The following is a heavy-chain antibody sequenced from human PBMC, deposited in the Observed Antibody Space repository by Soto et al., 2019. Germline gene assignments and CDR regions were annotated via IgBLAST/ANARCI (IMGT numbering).Heavy chain of an antibody. D-gene: IGHD6-25*01. CDR3: ARGAAGDAFDI. V-gene: IGHV4-31*03. J-gene: IGHJ3*02. Sequence: SETLSLTCTVSGGSISSGGYYWSWIRQHPGKGLEWIGYIYYSGSTYYNPSLKSRVTISVDTSKNQFSLKLSSVTAADTAVYYCARGAAGDAFDIWGQGTMVTVSS. CDR1: GGSISSGGYY. CDR2: IYYSGST.